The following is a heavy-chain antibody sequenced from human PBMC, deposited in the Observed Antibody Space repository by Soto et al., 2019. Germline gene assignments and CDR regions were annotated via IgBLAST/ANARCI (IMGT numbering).Heavy chain of an antibody. V-gene: IGHV1-18*01. CDR1: DYTFTSYV. J-gene: IGHJ6*02. D-gene: IGHD6-13*01. CDR2: TSAYNGNT. CDR3: ARYRRLSAAGPSAYGMDV. Sequence: QVQLVQSGAEAKKPGASVKFSCKASDYTFTSYVISWVRQAPGQGLDWMGWTSAYNGNTNYAQKLQGRVTRTIDTSTRPGYMELRSLRSDDTAVYYCARYRRLSAAGPSAYGMDVWGQGTTVTVS.